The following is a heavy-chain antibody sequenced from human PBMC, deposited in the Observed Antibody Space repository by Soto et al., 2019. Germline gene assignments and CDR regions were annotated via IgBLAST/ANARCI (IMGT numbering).Heavy chain of an antibody. Sequence: GGSLRLSCEASGFIFSNYEMTWVRQAPGKGLEWVSYISATGNTIYYADSVRGRFTISRDRAKNFLYLQMSSLTAEDTAVYYCARRRSHYYYYGMDVWGRGTTVTV. J-gene: IGHJ6*02. D-gene: IGHD3-3*01. CDR1: GFIFSNYE. CDR2: ISATGNTI. CDR3: ARRRSHYYYYGMDV. V-gene: IGHV3-48*03.